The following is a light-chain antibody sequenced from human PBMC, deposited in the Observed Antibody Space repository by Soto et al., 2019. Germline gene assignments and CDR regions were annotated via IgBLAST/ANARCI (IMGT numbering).Light chain of an antibody. CDR1: SSDVGGYNY. Sequence: HSALTQPPSASGSPGQSVTISCTGTSSDVGGYNYVSWYQQYPGRAPKLMIYEVTKRPSGVPDRFSGSKSGNTASLTVSGLQAEDEADYSCSSYAASNNFYFVFGGGTQLTVL. J-gene: IGLJ3*02. CDR2: EVT. CDR3: SSYAASNNFYFV. V-gene: IGLV2-8*01.